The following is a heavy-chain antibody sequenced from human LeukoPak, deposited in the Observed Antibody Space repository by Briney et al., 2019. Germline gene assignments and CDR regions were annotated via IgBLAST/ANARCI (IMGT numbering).Heavy chain of an antibody. CDR3: ARDWDYYDSSGYYVDY. CDR2: IVVGSGNT. J-gene: IGHJ4*02. D-gene: IGHD3-22*01. V-gene: IGHV1-58*01. Sequence: SVKVSCKASGFTFTSSAVQWVRQARGQRLEWIGWIVVGSGNTNYAQKFQERVTITRDMSTSTAYMELRSLRSDDTAVYYCARDWDYYDSSGYYVDYWGQGTLVTVSS. CDR1: GFTFTSSA.